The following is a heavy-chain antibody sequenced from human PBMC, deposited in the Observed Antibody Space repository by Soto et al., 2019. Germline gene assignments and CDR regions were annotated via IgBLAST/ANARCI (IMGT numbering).Heavy chain of an antibody. CDR3: AKAPDRYSSSSGQGY. CDR1: GFTFSSYA. CDR2: ISGSGGST. D-gene: IGHD6-6*01. V-gene: IGHV3-23*01. J-gene: IGHJ4*02. Sequence: EVQLLESGGGLVQPGGSLRLSCAASGFTFSSYAMSWGRQAPGKGLEWVSAISGSGGSTYYADSVKGRFTISRDNSKNTLYLPMTSLRAEDTAVYYCAKAPDRYSSSSGQGYWGQGTLVTVSS.